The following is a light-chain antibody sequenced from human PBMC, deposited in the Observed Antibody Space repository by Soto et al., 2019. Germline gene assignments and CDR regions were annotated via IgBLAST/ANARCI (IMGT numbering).Light chain of an antibody. J-gene: IGKJ5*01. V-gene: IGKV3-20*01. CDR3: QQTGCPIT. Sequence: EIVLTQSPGNLSLSPGERATLPCRASQSGSSRYLAWYQQKPGQAPRLLLDGATSRAGVIPGRFSRSGCGADFTLIISRLEHEDFAVYYYQQTGCPITFGPGTRLDIK. CDR1: QSGSSRY. CDR2: GAT.